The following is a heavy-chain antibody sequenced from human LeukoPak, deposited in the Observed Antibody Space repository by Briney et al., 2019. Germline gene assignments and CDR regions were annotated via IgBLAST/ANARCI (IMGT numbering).Heavy chain of an antibody. CDR2: ISYDGSNK. V-gene: IGHV3-30*03. Sequence: GGSLRLSFATPGFPFRSHGMHWVRQAPGKGLEWVAVISYDGSNKYYADSVKGRFTIYRDHSKHTLYLQMNSLRAEDTAVYYCATSGGYYYDSSGYYSFDYWGQGTLVTVSS. CDR3: ATSGGYYYDSSGYYSFDY. J-gene: IGHJ4*02. D-gene: IGHD3-22*01. CDR1: GFPFRSHG.